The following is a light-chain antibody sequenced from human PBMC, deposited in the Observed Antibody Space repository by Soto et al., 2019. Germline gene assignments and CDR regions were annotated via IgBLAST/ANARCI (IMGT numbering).Light chain of an antibody. V-gene: IGLV2-23*01. CDR3: CSFARSSTSYV. CDR2: EGS. CDR1: SSDFGSSNL. J-gene: IGLJ1*01. Sequence: ALTQPASVSGSPGQSITISCTGTSSDFGSSNLVSWYQQHPGKAPKLIIYEGSRRPSGVSGRFSGSMSGNTASLTISGLQAEDEADYYCCSFARSSTSYVFGTGTKVTVL.